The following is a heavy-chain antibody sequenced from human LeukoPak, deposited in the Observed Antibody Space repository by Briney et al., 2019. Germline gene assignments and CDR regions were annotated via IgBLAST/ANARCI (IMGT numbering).Heavy chain of an antibody. J-gene: IGHJ6*03. CDR3: ARSGNSGIYNRYYYMDV. CDR1: GGSISNYY. V-gene: IGHV4-59*01. Sequence: SETLSLTCTVSGGSISNYYWSWIRQPPGKGLEWIAYVSHTGDTNYNPSLKSRLTISVDTSKNQFSLKLSSVTAADTAFYHCARSGNSGIYNRYYYMDVWGKGTTVTVSS. D-gene: IGHD2/OR15-2a*01. CDR2: VSHTGDT.